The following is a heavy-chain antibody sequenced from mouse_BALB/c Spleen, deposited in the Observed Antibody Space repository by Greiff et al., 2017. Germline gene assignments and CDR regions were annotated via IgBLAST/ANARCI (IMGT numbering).Heavy chain of an antibody. CDR1: GFTFSDFY. Sequence: EVKLMESGGGLVQPGGSLRLSCATSGFTFSDFYMEWVRQPPGKRLEWIAASRNKANDYTTEYSASVKGRFIVSRDTSQSILYLQMNALRAENTAIYYCARDGYYRYTSFAYWGQGTLVTVSA. CDR2: SRNKANDYTT. J-gene: IGHJ3*01. D-gene: IGHD2-14*01. V-gene: IGHV7-1*02. CDR3: ARDGYYRYTSFAY.